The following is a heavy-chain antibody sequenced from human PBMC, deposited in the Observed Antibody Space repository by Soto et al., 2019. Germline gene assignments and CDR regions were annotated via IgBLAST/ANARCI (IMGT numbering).Heavy chain of an antibody. J-gene: IGHJ5*02. CDR1: GFTFDSFA. V-gene: IGHV3-23*01. CDR2: ISATGRST. CDR3: EKDNGADRRPNDWFDP. Sequence: EVQLLESGGGLVQPGGSPRFSCAASGFTFDSFAMSWVRQAPGKGLEWVSSISATGRSTHYADSVEGRFTISRDNSKNTLYLQMNSLRAEDTAIYYCEKDNGADRRPNDWFDPWGQGTLVTVSS. D-gene: IGHD6-6*01.